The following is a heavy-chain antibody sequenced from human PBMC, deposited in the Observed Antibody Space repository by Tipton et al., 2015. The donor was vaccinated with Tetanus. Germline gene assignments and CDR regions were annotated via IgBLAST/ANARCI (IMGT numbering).Heavy chain of an antibody. Sequence: VQLVQSGAEVKKPGDSLKISCKASGYSFTNYWIGWVRQMPGKGLEWMGIIYPGDSDTRYSPSFEGLVTISADRSTSTAYVQWSSLTASDTAVYYYARQADYNILTGYYYYFDYWGQGSLVTVSS. D-gene: IGHD3-9*01. J-gene: IGHJ4*02. CDR2: IYPGDSDT. CDR3: ARQADYNILTGYYYYFDY. CDR1: GYSFTNYW. V-gene: IGHV5-51*01.